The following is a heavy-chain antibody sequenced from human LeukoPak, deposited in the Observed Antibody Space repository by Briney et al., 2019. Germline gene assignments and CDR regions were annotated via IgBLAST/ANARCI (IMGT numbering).Heavy chain of an antibody. V-gene: IGHV4-61*02. J-gene: IGHJ4*02. D-gene: IGHD3-22*01. CDR2: IYTSGST. CDR3: ARGGWNKFDY. CDR1: GNSISSGDYY. Sequence: SETLSLTCTVSGNSISSGDYYWSWLRQPAGKGLEWIGRIYTSGSTTYNPSLKSRVTISGDTSKNQFSLKLSSVTAADTAVYYCARGGWNKFDYWGQGTLVTVSS.